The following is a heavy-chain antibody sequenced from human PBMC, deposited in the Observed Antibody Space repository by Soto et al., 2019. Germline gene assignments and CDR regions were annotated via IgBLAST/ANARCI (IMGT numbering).Heavy chain of an antibody. J-gene: IGHJ5*02. V-gene: IGHV4-30-2*01. D-gene: IGHD3-10*01. CDR2: IYHSGST. Sequence: SETLSLTCAVSGGSISSGGYSWSWIRQPPGKGLEWIGYIYHSGSTYYNPSLKSRVTISVDRSKNQFSLKLSSVTAADTAVYYCARAILYDYGSGMGWFDPWGQGTLVTVSS. CDR3: ARAILYDYGSGMGWFDP. CDR1: GGSISSGGYS.